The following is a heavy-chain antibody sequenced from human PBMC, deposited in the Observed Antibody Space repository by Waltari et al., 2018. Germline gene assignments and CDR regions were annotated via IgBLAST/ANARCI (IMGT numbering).Heavy chain of an antibody. CDR3: ARTFAYGSGTYNH. J-gene: IGHJ4*02. Sequence: QLQLQESGPGLVKPSATLSLTCTVSGGSISDGSFHWGWIRQSPGKGREWIGSIYYSGNTYYNPSLRSRVSISVDTSTNQFSLKLSSVTAADTAVYYCARTFAYGSGTYNHWGQGSLVTVSS. CDR1: GGSISDGSFH. V-gene: IGHV4-39*01. D-gene: IGHD3-10*01. CDR2: IYYSGNT.